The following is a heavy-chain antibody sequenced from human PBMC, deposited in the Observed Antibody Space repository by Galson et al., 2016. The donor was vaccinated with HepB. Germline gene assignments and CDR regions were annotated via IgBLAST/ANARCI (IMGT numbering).Heavy chain of an antibody. CDR3: ATYCGGDCERAFDV. CDR1: GGTFSNYA. J-gene: IGHJ3*01. V-gene: IGHV1-69*13. CDR2: ITPLFATT. D-gene: IGHD2-21*02. Sequence: SVKVSCKASGGTFSNYAFNWARQAPGQGLEWMGDITPLFATTNYAQKFQGRVTITADDSTSTIYMELSSLTSEDTAMYYFATYCGGDCERAFDVWGQGTMVTVSS.